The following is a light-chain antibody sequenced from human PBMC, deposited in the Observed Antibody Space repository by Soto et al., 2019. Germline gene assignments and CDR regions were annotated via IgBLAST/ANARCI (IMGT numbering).Light chain of an antibody. V-gene: IGKV1-39*01. CDR3: QQSYSAQWT. J-gene: IGKJ1*01. CDR1: QSVSTY. CDR2: GAS. Sequence: DIQMTQSPSSLSASVGDRVTITCRASQSVSTYLNWYQQKPGKAPKLLIYGASSLQSRVPARFSGSGFGTTFNFTIDSLQPEDFATYYCQQSYSAQWTFGQGTRVEFK.